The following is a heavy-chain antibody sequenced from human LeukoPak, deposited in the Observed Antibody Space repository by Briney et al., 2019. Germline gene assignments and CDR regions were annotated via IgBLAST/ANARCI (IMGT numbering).Heavy chain of an antibody. CDR3: ARVLGSTSWFDS. V-gene: IGHV4-31*03. CDR2: TYYSGNT. J-gene: IGHJ5*01. Sequence: PSETLSLTCSVSGDLIIGAPYFWSWLRQHPGKGLEWTAYTYYSGNTYYNPSLKRRLALPVDTSKNQISLTLTSVTAPDMAVYFCARVLGSTSWFDSWGQGTLVTVSS. D-gene: IGHD6-13*01. CDR1: GDLIIGAPYF.